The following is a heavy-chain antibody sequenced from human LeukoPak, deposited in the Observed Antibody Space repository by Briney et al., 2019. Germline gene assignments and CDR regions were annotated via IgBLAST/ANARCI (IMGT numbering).Heavy chain of an antibody. Sequence: PGGSLRLSCEVSGFTVSSYEMDWVCQAPGKGLGWISYISSGGGTIYYADSVKGRFTISRDVAKNSVYLQMNSLRSEDTAVYYCAREGYGGTSDAFDIWGQGTMITVSS. J-gene: IGHJ3*02. D-gene: IGHD3-16*01. V-gene: IGHV3-48*03. CDR1: GFTVSSYE. CDR2: ISSGGGTI. CDR3: AREGYGGTSDAFDI.